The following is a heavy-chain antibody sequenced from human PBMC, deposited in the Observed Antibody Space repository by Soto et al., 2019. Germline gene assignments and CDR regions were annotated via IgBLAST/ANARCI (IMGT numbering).Heavy chain of an antibody. V-gene: IGHV4-4*07. CDR1: GASISGFY. CDR2: IYATGTT. D-gene: IGHD1-1*01. J-gene: IGHJ5*02. CDR3: VRDGTKTLRDWFDP. Sequence: SETLSLTCTVSGASISGFYWSRIRKSAGKGLEWIGRIYATGTTDYNPSLKSRVMMSVDTSKKQFSLKLRSVTAADTAVYYCVRDGTKTLRDWFDPWGQGISVTVSS.